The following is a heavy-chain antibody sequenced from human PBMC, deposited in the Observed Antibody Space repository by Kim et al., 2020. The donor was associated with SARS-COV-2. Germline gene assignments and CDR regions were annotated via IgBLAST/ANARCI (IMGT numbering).Heavy chain of an antibody. D-gene: IGHD3-3*01. Sequence: AQKFQGRVTITADKSTSTAYMELSSLRSEDTAVYYCAREGYDFWSGPFDYWGQGTLVTVSS. CDR3: AREGYDFWSGPFDY. V-gene: IGHV1-69*04. J-gene: IGHJ4*02.